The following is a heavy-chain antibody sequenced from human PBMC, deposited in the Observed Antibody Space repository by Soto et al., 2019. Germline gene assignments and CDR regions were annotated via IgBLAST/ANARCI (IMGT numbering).Heavy chain of an antibody. D-gene: IGHD3-9*01. J-gene: IGHJ6*02. V-gene: IGHV5-51*01. CDR1: GYNFANYW. Sequence: GESLKISCKGSGYNFANYWIGWVRQMPGKGLEWMGIIYPGDSDTRYSPSFQGQVTISADKSISTAYLQWSSLKASDTAMYYCAREGYDILTGYYKTYYYYGMDVWGQGTTVTVSS. CDR3: AREGYDILTGYYKTYYYYGMDV. CDR2: IYPGDSDT.